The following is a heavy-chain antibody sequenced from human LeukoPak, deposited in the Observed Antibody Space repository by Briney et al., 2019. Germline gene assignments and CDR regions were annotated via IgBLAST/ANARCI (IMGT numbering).Heavy chain of an antibody. CDR3: ARGRRIADIDY. Sequence: GGSLRLSCAASGFTFSSYWMHWVRQAPGKGLVWVSRINSDGSSTSYADSVKGRFTISRDNAKNTLYLQMNSLRAEDTAVYYCARGRRIADIDYWGQGTLVTVSS. D-gene: IGHD6-13*01. J-gene: IGHJ4*02. CDR2: INSDGSST. CDR1: GFTFSSYW. V-gene: IGHV3-74*01.